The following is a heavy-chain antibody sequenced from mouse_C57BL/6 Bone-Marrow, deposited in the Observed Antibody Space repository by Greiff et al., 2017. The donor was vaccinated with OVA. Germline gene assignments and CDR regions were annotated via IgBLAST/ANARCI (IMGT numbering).Heavy chain of an antibody. CDR1: GYTFTSYW. D-gene: IGHD1-1*01. CDR2: IDPSDSYT. Sequence: VQLQQSGAELVMPGASVKLSCKASGYTFTSYWMHWVKQRPGQGLEWIGEIDPSDSYTNYNQKFKGKSTLTVDKSSSTAYMQLSSLTSEDSAVYYCARWDTTVVATRYFDVWGTGTTVTVSS. CDR3: ARWDTTVVATRYFDV. J-gene: IGHJ1*03. V-gene: IGHV1-69*01.